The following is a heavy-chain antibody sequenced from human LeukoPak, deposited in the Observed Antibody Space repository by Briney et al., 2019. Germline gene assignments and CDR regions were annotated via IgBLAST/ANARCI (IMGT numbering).Heavy chain of an antibody. J-gene: IGHJ4*02. V-gene: IGHV4-4*07. Sequence: SETLSLTCTVSGGSISSYYWSWIRQPAGKGLEWIGRIYISGSTNYNPSLKSRVTMSVDTSKNQFSLKLSSVTAADTAVYYCASGYSYGRLYYFDYWGQGTLVTVSS. CDR2: IYISGST. D-gene: IGHD5-18*01. CDR1: GGSISSYY. CDR3: ASGYSYGRLYYFDY.